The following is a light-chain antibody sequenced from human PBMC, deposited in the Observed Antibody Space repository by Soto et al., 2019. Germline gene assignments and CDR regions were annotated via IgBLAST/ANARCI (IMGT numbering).Light chain of an antibody. V-gene: IGKV1-5*01. CDR1: QSISNR. Sequence: DIQITQSPSTLSASVGDRVTIPCRASQSISNRLAWYHQKPGKTPNLLIYDASNLGSGVPSRLSGSGSGTEFTLTISSLQPDDFATYYCQQYDTYSTFGQGTKVDIK. CDR3: QQYDTYST. CDR2: DAS. J-gene: IGKJ1*01.